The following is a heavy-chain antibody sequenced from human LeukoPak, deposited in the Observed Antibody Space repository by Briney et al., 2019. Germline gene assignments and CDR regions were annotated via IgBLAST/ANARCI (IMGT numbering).Heavy chain of an antibody. CDR1: GFTFSSYW. V-gene: IGHV3-74*01. Sequence: PGGSLRLSCAASGFTFSSYWMHWVRQAPGKGLVWVSRINSDGSSTSYADSVKGRFTISRDNSKNTLYLQMNSLRAEDTAVYYCAKDADYYGSGSYYLFDYWGQGTLVTVSS. CDR3: AKDADYYGSGSYYLFDY. CDR2: INSDGSST. J-gene: IGHJ4*02. D-gene: IGHD3-10*01.